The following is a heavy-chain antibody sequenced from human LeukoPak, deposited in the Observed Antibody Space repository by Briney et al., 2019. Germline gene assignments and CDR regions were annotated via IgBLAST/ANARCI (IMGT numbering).Heavy chain of an antibody. V-gene: IGHV4-59*01. D-gene: IGHD1-1*01. CDR3: ARAPRAYNWNRLYFDY. CDR1: GGSISSYY. CDR2: IYYSGST. J-gene: IGHJ4*02. Sequence: SETLSLTCTVSGGSISSYYWSWIRQPPGKGLEWIGYIYYSGSTNYNPSLKRRVTISVDTSKNQFSLKLSSVTAADTAVYYCARAPRAYNWNRLYFDYWGQGTLVTVSS.